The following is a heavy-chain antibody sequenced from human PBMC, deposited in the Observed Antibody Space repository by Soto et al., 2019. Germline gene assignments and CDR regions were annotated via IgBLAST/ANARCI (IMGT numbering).Heavy chain of an antibody. D-gene: IGHD3-10*01. V-gene: IGHV3-23*01. CDR1: GFTFSSYA. CDR3: ANGLLWFGEAGY. CDR2: ISGSGGST. Sequence: GSLRLSCAASGFTFSSYAMSWVRQAPGKGLEWVSAISGSGGSTYYADSVKGRFTISRDNSKNTLYLQMNSLRAEDTAVYYCANGLLWFGEAGYWGQGTLVTVS. J-gene: IGHJ4*02.